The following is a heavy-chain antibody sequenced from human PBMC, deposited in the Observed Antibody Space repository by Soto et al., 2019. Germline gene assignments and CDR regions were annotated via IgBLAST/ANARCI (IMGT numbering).Heavy chain of an antibody. CDR1: GYTFTSYD. CDR2: MNPNSGNT. CDR3: ARVASYYYYYGMDV. D-gene: IGHD2-21*01. V-gene: IGHV1-8*01. Sequence: GASVKVSCKASGYTFTSYDINWVRQATGQGLEWMGWMNPNSGNTGYAQKFQGRVTMTRNTSISTAYMELSSLRSEDTAVYYCARVASYYYYYGMDVWGQGTTVTVSS. J-gene: IGHJ6*02.